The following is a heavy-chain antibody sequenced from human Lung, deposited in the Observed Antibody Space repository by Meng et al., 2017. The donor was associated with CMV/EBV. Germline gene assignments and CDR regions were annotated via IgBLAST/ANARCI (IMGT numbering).Heavy chain of an antibody. Sequence: GEXXKTSCVAPGLTFSSHPMTWVRQAPGKGLEWVSSSSGSGGSTYSADSVQGRFTISRDNSKNTLYLQMSALRDEDTALYYCARGGPVAGKNWFDRWGQGTXVTVSS. CDR3: ARGGPVAGKNWFDR. V-gene: IGHV3-23*01. D-gene: IGHD6-19*01. J-gene: IGHJ5*02. CDR2: SSGSGGST. CDR1: GLTFSSHP.